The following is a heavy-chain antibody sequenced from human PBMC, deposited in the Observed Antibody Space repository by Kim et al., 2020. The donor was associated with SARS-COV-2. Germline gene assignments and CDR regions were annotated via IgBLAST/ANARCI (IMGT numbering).Heavy chain of an antibody. V-gene: IGHV3-7*03. CDR3: ARKSYGYGGDYYYYGMDV. D-gene: IGHD5-18*01. Sequence: GGSLRLSCAASGFTFSSYWMSWVRQAPGKGLEWVANIKQDGSEKYYVDSVKGRFTISRDNTKNSLYLQMNSLRAEDTAVYYCARKSYGYGGDYYYYGMDVWGQGTTVTVSS. CDR1: GFTFSSYW. J-gene: IGHJ6*02. CDR2: IKQDGSEK.